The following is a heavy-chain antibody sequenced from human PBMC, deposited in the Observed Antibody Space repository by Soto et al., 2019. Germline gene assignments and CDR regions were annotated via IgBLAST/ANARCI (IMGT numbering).Heavy chain of an antibody. CDR3: AGAASYYYYHTSGYSDDY. J-gene: IGHJ4*02. D-gene: IGHD3-22*01. V-gene: IGHV4-28*01. Sequence: SETLSLTCAVSGYSISSSNWWGWIRQPPGKGLEWIGYIYYSGTTYYNPSLKSRVTMSVDTSKNQFSLKLTSVTAVDTAVFYFAGAASYYYYHTSGYSDDYWGQGTLVTVSS. CDR1: GYSISSSNW. CDR2: IYYSGTT.